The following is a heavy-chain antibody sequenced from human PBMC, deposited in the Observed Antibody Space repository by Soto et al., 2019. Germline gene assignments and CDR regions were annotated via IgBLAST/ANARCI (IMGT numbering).Heavy chain of an antibody. Sequence: SETLSLTCAVYGGSFSGYYWSWIRQPPGKGLEWIGEINHSGSTNYNPSLKSRVTISVDTSKNQFSLKLCSVTAADTAVYYCARGRITIFVWGQGTLVTVSS. V-gene: IGHV4-34*01. CDR3: ARGRITIFV. D-gene: IGHD3-3*01. J-gene: IGHJ4*02. CDR1: GGSFSGYY. CDR2: INHSGST.